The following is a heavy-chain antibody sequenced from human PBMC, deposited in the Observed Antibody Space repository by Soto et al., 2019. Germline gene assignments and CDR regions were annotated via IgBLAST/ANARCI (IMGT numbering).Heavy chain of an antibody. CDR2: IHYSGST. CDR3: ARASPNYYDSSGYYY. J-gene: IGHJ4*02. Sequence: SETLSLTCTVSGGSISSGDYYWSWIRQPPGKGLEWIGYIHYSGSTYYNPSLKSRVTISVDTSKNQFSLKLSSVTAADTAVYYCARASPNYYDSSGYYYWGQGTLVTVSS. D-gene: IGHD3-22*01. V-gene: IGHV4-30-4*01. CDR1: GGSISSGDYY.